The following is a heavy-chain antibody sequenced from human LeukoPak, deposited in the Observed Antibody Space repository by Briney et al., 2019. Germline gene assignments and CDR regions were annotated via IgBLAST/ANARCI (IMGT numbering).Heavy chain of an antibody. D-gene: IGHD6-13*01. CDR1: GYTFTDYY. J-gene: IGHJ3*02. CDR3: ARDPIAAAALNAFDI. Sequence: GASVKVSCKASGYTFTDYYMHWVRQAPGQGLEWMGWINPNSGGTNYAQKFQGRVTVTRDTSISTAHMELSRLRSDDTALYYCARDPIAAAALNAFDIWGQGTMVTVSS. CDR2: INPNSGGT. V-gene: IGHV1-2*02.